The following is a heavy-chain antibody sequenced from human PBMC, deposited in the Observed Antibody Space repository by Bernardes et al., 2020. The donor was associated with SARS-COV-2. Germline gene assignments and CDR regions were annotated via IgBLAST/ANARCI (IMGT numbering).Heavy chain of an antibody. CDR2: ISSSGSTI. Sequence: VESLSLSCAASGFTFSSYEMNWVRQAPGKGLEWVSYISSSGSTIYYADSVKGRFTISRDNAKNSLYLQMNSLRAEDTAVYYCARDVGRPPYYYGMDVWGQGTTVTVSS. CDR1: GFTFSSYE. CDR3: ARDVGRPPYYYGMDV. D-gene: IGHD6-6*01. J-gene: IGHJ6*02. V-gene: IGHV3-48*03.